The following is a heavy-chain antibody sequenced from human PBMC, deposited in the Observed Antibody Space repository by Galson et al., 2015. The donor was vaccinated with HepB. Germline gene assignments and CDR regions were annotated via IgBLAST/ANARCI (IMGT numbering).Heavy chain of an antibody. V-gene: IGHV3-33*01. CDR2: IWYDGSNK. J-gene: IGHJ4*02. D-gene: IGHD6-19*01. CDR3: ARDSIAVAATDY. CDR1: GFTFSSYG. Sequence: SLRLSCAASGFTFSSYGMHWVRQAPGKGLEWVAVIWYDGSNKYYADSVKGRFTISRDNSKNTLYLQMNNLRAEDTAVYYCARDSIAVAATDYWGQGTLVTVSS.